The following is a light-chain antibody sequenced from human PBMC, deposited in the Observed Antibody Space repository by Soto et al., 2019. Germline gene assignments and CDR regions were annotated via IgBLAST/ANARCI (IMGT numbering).Light chain of an antibody. Sequence: QSVLTQPASVSGSPGQSIAISCTGTSSDVGGYNSVSWYQQHPGKAPKLMMYEVSNRPPGVSNCFSGSKSGNTASLTISGLQPEDEADYYCGSDTSSTTLVFGGGTKLTVL. CDR1: SSDVGGYNS. V-gene: IGLV2-14*01. J-gene: IGLJ2*01. CDR3: GSDTSSTTLV. CDR2: EVS.